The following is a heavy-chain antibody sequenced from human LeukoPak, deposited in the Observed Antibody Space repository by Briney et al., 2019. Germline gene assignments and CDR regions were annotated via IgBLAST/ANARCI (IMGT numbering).Heavy chain of an antibody. CDR2: ISYDGSNK. CDR3: ARDETYYYDSSGYQNYYYYGMDV. V-gene: IGHV3-30-3*01. Sequence: QSGGSLRLSCAASGFTFSSYAMHWVRQAPGKGLEWVAVISYDGSNKYYADSVKGRFTISRDNSKNTLYLQMNGLRAEDTAVYYCARDETYYYDSSGYQNYYYYGMDVWGQGTTVTVSS. J-gene: IGHJ6*02. CDR1: GFTFSSYA. D-gene: IGHD3-22*01.